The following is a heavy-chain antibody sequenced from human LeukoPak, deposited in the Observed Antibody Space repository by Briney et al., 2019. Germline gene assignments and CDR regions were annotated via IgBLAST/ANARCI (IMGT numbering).Heavy chain of an antibody. CDR1: GFTFSSYS. CDR3: ASGGIADYFDY. Sequence: GGSLRLSCAASGFTFSSYSMNWARQAPGKGLEWVSSISSSSSYIYYADSVKGRFTISRDNAKNSLYLQMNSLRAEDTAVYYCASGGIADYFDYWGQGTLVTVSS. J-gene: IGHJ4*02. V-gene: IGHV3-21*01. D-gene: IGHD6-13*01. CDR2: ISSSSSYI.